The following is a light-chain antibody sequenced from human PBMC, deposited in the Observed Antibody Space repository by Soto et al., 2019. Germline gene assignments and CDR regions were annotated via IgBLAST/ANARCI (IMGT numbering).Light chain of an antibody. V-gene: IGKV1-33*01. Sequence: DIQMTQSPSSLSASVGDRVTITCQASQDISNYLNWYQQKPGKAPKLLIYDASNLETGVPSRFSGSRSGTDFTFTIRRLQPEDIATYYCQQYDNLPRFTFGPGTKVDIK. CDR2: DAS. J-gene: IGKJ3*01. CDR1: QDISNY. CDR3: QQYDNLPRFT.